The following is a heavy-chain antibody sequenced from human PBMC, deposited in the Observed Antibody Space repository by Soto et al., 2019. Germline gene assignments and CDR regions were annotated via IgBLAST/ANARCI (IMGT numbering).Heavy chain of an antibody. CDR2: IYSDGST. J-gene: IGHJ4*02. CDR1: GFTVSSNF. D-gene: IGHD4-17*01. Sequence: EVQLVVSGGGLVQPGGSLRLSCAASGFTVSSNFMSWVRQAPGKGLEWVSIIYSDGSTYYADSVKGRFTISRDNSKNPLYRQMNRLRADDTAVYYCASRRNPYGAYDYWGQGTLVTVSS. CDR3: ASRRNPYGAYDY. V-gene: IGHV3-66*01.